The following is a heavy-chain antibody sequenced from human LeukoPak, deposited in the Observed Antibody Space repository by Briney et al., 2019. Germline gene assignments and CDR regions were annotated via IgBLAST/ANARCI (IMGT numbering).Heavy chain of an antibody. V-gene: IGHV3-23*01. CDR2: VSVRDDST. D-gene: IGHD6-19*01. Sequence: GGSLRLSCAASGFTFTTFAMGWVRQAPGKGLEWVSTVSVRDDSTYYADSVKGRFTISRDRSKNTLFLQMNSLRAEDMAVYYCAKVVPRGSGWDFDYWGQGALVTVSS. CDR1: GFTFTTFA. CDR3: AKVVPRGSGWDFDY. J-gene: IGHJ4*02.